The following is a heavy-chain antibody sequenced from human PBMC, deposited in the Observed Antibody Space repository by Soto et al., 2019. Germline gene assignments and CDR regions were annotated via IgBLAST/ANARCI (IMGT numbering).Heavy chain of an antibody. CDR3: ARHSLGVVVVPAAMALSWFDP. CDR2: IYYSGST. D-gene: IGHD2-2*01. V-gene: IGHV4-39*01. CDR1: GGSVSSSSYY. J-gene: IGHJ5*02. Sequence: SETLSLTCTVSGGSVSSSSYYWGWIRQPPGKGLEWIGSIYYSGSTYYNPSLKSRVTISVDTSKNQFSLKLSSVTAADTAVYYCARHSLGVVVVPAAMALSWFDPWGQGTLVTVSS.